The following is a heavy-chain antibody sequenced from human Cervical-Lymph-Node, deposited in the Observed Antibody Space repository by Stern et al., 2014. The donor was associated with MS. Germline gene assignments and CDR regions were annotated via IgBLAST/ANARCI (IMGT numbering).Heavy chain of an antibody. CDR1: GYSFPKYY. CDR3: ARDDYAGTRLYFFDY. V-gene: IGHV1-46*03. J-gene: IGHJ4*02. CDR2: INPNDGAT. Sequence: VQLVQSGAEVKKPGASVKVSCKASGYSFPKYYIHWVRQAPGQGLEWMGIINPNDGATSYALKFQGRVTMTRDPSSGTVDMELNSLRSEDTAVYFCARDDYAGTRLYFFDYWGQGTLVTVSS. D-gene: IGHD4-23*01.